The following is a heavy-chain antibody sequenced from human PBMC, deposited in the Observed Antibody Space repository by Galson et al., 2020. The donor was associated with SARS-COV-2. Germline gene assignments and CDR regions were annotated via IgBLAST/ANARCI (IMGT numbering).Heavy chain of an antibody. V-gene: IGHV3-15*01. J-gene: IGHJ1*01. CDR2: IKSKKDDEAA. Sequence: KLGESLKISCAASGFTFSDAWMPWVRQAPGKGLEWIGRIKSKKDDEAAEYAAPVKGRFIISRDDSTNTVNLQMSSLRTEDTAVYFCTTGKYISGWAGYHLEHWGQGTLVTVSS. CDR3: TTGKYISGWAGYHLEH. CDR1: GFTFSDAW. D-gene: IGHD6-19*01.